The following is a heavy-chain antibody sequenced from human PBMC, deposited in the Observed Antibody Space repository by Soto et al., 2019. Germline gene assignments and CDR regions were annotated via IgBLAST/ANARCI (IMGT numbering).Heavy chain of an antibody. J-gene: IGHJ4*02. Sequence: GGSLRLSCAASGFTFTRYSMNWVRQAPGKGLEWVSSISSTTNYIYYADSMKGQFTVSRDNAKNSVYLEMNGLSAEDTALYYCARESEDLTSNFDYWGQGTLVTVSS. CDR2: ISSTTNYI. CDR3: ARESEDLTSNFDY. CDR1: GFTFTRYS. V-gene: IGHV3-21*01.